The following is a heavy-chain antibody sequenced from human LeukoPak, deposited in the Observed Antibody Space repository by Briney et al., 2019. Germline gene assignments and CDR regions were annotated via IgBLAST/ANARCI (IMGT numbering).Heavy chain of an antibody. Sequence: PSETLSLTCTVSGGSISSSSYYWGWIHQPPGKGLEWIGSIYYSGSTYYNPSLKSRVTISVDTSKNQFSLKLSSVTAADTAVYYCARREHIAVAGTGDATGDVWGKGTTVTISS. CDR2: IYYSGST. CDR1: GGSISSSSYY. J-gene: IGHJ6*04. V-gene: IGHV4-39*01. D-gene: IGHD6-19*01. CDR3: ARREHIAVAGTGDATGDV.